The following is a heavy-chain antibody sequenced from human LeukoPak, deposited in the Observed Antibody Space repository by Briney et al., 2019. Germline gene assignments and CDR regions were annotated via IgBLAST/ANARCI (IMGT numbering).Heavy chain of an antibody. Sequence: SETLSLTCTVSGGSISSGNKYWSWIRQPAVKGLEWIGRFHTSGSTNYNPSLKSRVTISVDTSKNQFSLKLSSVTAADTAVYFCARVDGSCSGGSCPSGNWFDPWGQGTLVTVSS. CDR3: ARVDGSCSGGSCPSGNWFDP. J-gene: IGHJ5*02. CDR2: FHTSGST. D-gene: IGHD2-15*01. CDR1: GGSISSGNKY. V-gene: IGHV4-61*02.